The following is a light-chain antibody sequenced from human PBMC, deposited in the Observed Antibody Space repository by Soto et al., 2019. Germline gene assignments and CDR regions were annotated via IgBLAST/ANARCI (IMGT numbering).Light chain of an antibody. Sequence: EIVMTQSPATLSVSPGERVTLSCRASQGVGSTLAWYRQQPGQAPRLLIYVASTRTTVVPARFSGSGSGTEFTLTISSLQSEDFAVYYCQHYNHWPPWTFGQGTKVDIK. CDR2: VAS. CDR1: QGVGST. V-gene: IGKV3-15*01. CDR3: QHYNHWPPWT. J-gene: IGKJ1*01.